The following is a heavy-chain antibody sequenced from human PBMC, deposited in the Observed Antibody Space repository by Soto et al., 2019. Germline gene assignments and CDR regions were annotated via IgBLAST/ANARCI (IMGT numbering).Heavy chain of an antibody. Sequence: GGSLRLSCAASGFTFSSYAMHWVRQAPGKGLEWVAVISYDGSNKNYADSVKGRFTISRDNSKNTLYLQMNSLRAEDTAVYYCARDGFSRHQNVYGGNSLANDYWGQGTLVTVSS. V-gene: IGHV3-30-3*01. D-gene: IGHD4-17*01. CDR3: ARDGFSRHQNVYGGNSLANDY. CDR1: GFTFSSYA. J-gene: IGHJ4*02. CDR2: ISYDGSNK.